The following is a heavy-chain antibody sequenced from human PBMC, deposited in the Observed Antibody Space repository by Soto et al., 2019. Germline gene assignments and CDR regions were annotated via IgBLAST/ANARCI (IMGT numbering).Heavy chain of an antibody. Sequence: PSETLSLTCTVSGGSISSSSYYWGWIRQPPGKGLEWIGSIYYSGSTYYNPSLKSRVTISVDTSKNQFSLKLSSVTAADTAVYYCARQGAKQLHKSQFDYWGQGTLVTVSS. CDR3: ARQGAKQLHKSQFDY. D-gene: IGHD6-6*01. V-gene: IGHV4-39*01. CDR1: GGSISSSSYY. J-gene: IGHJ4*02. CDR2: IYYSGST.